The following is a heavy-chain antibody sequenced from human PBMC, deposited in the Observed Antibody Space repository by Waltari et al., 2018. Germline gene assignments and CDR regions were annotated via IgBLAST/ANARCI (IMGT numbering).Heavy chain of an antibody. J-gene: IGHJ4*02. CDR1: GFSLSTTGFG. V-gene: IGHV2-5*01. CDR3: AHESSSSLFDY. CDR2: IYWNDDK. D-gene: IGHD6-6*01. Sequence: QIPLKASGPTLVKPTQTLTLPCTFSGFSLSTTGFGVGWIRQPPGKALEWLALIYWNDDKRYSPSLKSRLTITKDTSKNQVVLTMTNMDPVDTATYYCAHESSSSLFDYWGQGTLVTVSS.